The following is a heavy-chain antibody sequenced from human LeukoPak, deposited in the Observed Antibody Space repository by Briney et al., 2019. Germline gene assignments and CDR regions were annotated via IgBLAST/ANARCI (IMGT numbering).Heavy chain of an antibody. J-gene: IGHJ6*02. Sequence: SGTLSLSCAVSGGSFSGYYWSWIRQPPGKGLEWIGEIYNSGSTNYNPSLKSRVTISVDKSKNQFSLKMSSVTAADTAVYYCARGSIVVVPAGRRSDMDVWGQGTTVTVSS. D-gene: IGHD2-2*01. CDR1: GGSFSGYY. CDR2: IYNSGST. V-gene: IGHV4-34*01. CDR3: ARGSIVVVPAGRRSDMDV.